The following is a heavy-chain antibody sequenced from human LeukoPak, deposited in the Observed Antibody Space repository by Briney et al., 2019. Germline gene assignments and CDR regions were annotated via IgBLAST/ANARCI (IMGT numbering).Heavy chain of an antibody. V-gene: IGHV1-8*01. CDR3: ARGNGTRRWLHWGS. D-gene: IGHD5-24*01. CDR1: GDTFTTYD. J-gene: IGHJ5*02. CDR2: MNPNSGNS. Sequence: ASVKVSCKASGDTFTTYDFNWVRQATGQGLEWMGWMNPNSGNSGYAQKFQGRVTMTRNTSISTAYMELSSLRSEDTAVYYCARGNGTRRWLHWGSWGQGTLVTVSS.